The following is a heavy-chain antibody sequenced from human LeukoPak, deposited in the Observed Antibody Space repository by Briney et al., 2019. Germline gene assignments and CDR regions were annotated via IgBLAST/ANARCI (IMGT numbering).Heavy chain of an antibody. Sequence: SETLSLTCTVSGGSISSSSCYWGWIRQPPGKGLEWIGSIYYSGGTYYNPSLKSRVTISVDTSKNQFSLKLSTVTAADTAVYYCATTYSSGWYNYYYYMDVWGKGTTVTVSS. J-gene: IGHJ6*03. D-gene: IGHD6-19*01. CDR1: GGSISSSSCY. CDR2: IYYSGGT. CDR3: ATTYSSGWYNYYYYMDV. V-gene: IGHV4-39*01.